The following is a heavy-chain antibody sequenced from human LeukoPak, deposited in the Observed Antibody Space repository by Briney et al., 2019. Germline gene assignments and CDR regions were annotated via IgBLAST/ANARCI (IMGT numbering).Heavy chain of an antibody. CDR2: IYYSGST. CDR1: GGSISSYY. Sequence: PSETLSLTRTVSGGSISSYYWSWIRQPPGKGLEWIGYIYYSGSTNYNPSLKSRVTISVDTSKNQFSLKLSSVTAADTAVYYCARQDKGSHFDYWGQGTLVTVSS. V-gene: IGHV4-59*08. CDR3: ARQDKGSHFDY. J-gene: IGHJ4*02.